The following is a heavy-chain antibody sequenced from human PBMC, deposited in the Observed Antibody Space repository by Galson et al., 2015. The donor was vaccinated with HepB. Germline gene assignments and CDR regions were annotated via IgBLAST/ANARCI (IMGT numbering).Heavy chain of an antibody. V-gene: IGHV3-30*18. Sequence: SLRLSCAASGFTFSSYGMHWVRQAPGEGLEWVAVISYDGSNKYYADSVKGRFTISRDNSKNTLYLQMNSLRAEDTAVYYCAKDYSRIVVVVAAHWGQGTLVTVSS. CDR1: GFTFSSYG. CDR2: ISYDGSNK. J-gene: IGHJ4*02. D-gene: IGHD2-15*01. CDR3: AKDYSRIVVVVAAH.